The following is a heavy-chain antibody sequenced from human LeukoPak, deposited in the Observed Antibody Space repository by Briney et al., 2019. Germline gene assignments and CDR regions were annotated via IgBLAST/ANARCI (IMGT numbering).Heavy chain of an antibody. D-gene: IGHD3-22*01. CDR2: ISAFNGKT. J-gene: IGHJ4*02. CDR1: GYTLATYA. V-gene: IGHV1-18*01. CDR3: ISYYCDSTGFYYGDRAGEHY. Sequence: GASVKVSCKTSGYTLATYAVSWVPQAPRHGLEWVGWISAFNGKTNYAQKFQGRVTMTTDSSTDTAYMELRRLRSDDTAVYYCISYYCDSTGFYYGDRAGEHYWGQGSLVTVSS.